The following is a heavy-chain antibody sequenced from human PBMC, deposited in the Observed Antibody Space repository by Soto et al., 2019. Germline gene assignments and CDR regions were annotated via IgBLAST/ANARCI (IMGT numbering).Heavy chain of an antibody. V-gene: IGHV4-34*01. CDR1: GGSFSGYY. CDR2: INHSGST. J-gene: IGHJ6*02. Sequence: SETLSLTCAVYGGSFSGYYWSWIRQPPGKGLEWIGEINHSGSTNYNPSLKSRVTISVDTSKNQLSLKLSSVTAADTAVYYCARNSPAAIYYGMDVWGQGTTVTVSS. D-gene: IGHD2-2*01. CDR3: ARNSPAAIYYGMDV.